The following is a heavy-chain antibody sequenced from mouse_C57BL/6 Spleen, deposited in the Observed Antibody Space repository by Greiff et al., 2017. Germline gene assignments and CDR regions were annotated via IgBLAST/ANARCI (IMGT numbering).Heavy chain of an antibody. J-gene: IGHJ2*01. V-gene: IGHV1-18*01. D-gene: IGHD1-1*01. CDR1: GYTFTDYN. CDR3: ARLGSGSLDY. CDR2: INANNGGT. Sequence: EVKLLQSGPELVKPGASVKLPCKASGYTFTDYNMAWVSQTQGKSLEWVGDINANNGGTVYNQKFKGKATLTVDKSSSTAYMELRSLDSEDTAVYCCARLGSGSLDYWGQGTTLTVSS.